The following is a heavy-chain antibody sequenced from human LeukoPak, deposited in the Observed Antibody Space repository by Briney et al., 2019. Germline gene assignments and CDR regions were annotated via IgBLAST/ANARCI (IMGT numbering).Heavy chain of an antibody. CDR1: GGSISSGSYY. V-gene: IGHV4-61*02. J-gene: IGHJ4*02. D-gene: IGHD6-13*01. Sequence: SETLSLTCTVSGGSISSGSYYWSWIRQPAGKGLEWIGRIYTSGSTNYNPSLKSRVTISVDTSKNQFSLKLSSVTAADTAVHYCASFAAAGTGSDYWGQGTLVTVSS. CDR2: IYTSGST. CDR3: ASFAAAGTGSDY.